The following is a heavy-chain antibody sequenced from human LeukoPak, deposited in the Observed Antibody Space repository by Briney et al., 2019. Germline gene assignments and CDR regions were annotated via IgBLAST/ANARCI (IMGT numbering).Heavy chain of an antibody. CDR2: FDPEDGET. CDR3: ARGGDPGFSGIAEYCSSTSCYYPYMDV. D-gene: IGHD2-2*01. Sequence: EASVKVSCKVSGYTLTELSMHWVRQAPGKGLEWMGGFDPEDGETIYAQKFQGRVTMTEDTSTDTAYMELRSLRSDDTAVYYCARGGDPGFSGIAEYCSSTSCYYPYMDVWGKGTTVTVSS. J-gene: IGHJ6*03. CDR1: GYTLTELS. V-gene: IGHV1-24*01.